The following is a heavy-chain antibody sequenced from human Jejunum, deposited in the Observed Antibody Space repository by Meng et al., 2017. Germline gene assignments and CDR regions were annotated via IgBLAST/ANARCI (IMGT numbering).Heavy chain of an antibody. V-gene: IGHV3-74*01. CDR3: ARETFCCAPTCSSSDFHS. CDR1: GFTLSYYW. CDR2: INRDGDII. Sequence: GESLKISCTASGFTLSYYWMPWVRQAPGKGLVWVSRINRDGDIINYVDSVKGRFTISRDNAKNTLYLQMNSLSVEDTAVYYGARETFCCAPTCSSSDFHSWGQGTLVTVSS. D-gene: IGHD6-6*01. J-gene: IGHJ5*01.